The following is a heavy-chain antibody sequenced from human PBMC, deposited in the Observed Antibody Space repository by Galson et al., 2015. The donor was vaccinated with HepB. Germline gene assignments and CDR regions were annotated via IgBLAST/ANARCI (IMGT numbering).Heavy chain of an antibody. D-gene: IGHD3-9*01. Sequence: SVKVSCKASGYTFTDYYIHWVRQAPGQGLEWMGWIIPNSGGTNYAQKFQGWVTMTRDTSISTAYMELSRLTFDDTAVYYCARGHNILTDYYHYGMDVWGQGTTVTVSS. J-gene: IGHJ6*02. V-gene: IGHV1-2*04. CDR1: GYTFTDYY. CDR2: IIPNSGGT. CDR3: ARGHNILTDYYHYGMDV.